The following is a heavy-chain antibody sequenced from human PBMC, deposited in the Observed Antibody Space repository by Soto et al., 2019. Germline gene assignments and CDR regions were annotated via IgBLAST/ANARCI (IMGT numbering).Heavy chain of an antibody. D-gene: IGHD3-3*01. CDR3: ARERYYDFWSGYSEGYYYYYMDV. CDR1: GGSISSYY. J-gene: IGHJ6*03. V-gene: IGHV4-59*01. CDR2: IYYSGST. Sequence: SETLSLTCTVSGGSISSYYWSWIRQPPGKGLEWIGYIYYSGSTNYNPPLKSRVTISVDTSKNQFSLKLSSVTAADTAVYYCARERYYDFWSGYSEGYYYYYMDVWGKGTTVTVSS.